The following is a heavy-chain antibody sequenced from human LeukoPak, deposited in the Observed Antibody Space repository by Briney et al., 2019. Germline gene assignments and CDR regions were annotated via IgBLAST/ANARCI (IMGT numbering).Heavy chain of an antibody. V-gene: IGHV3-48*04. D-gene: IGHD4-17*01. J-gene: IGHJ3*02. CDR3: ARDTYGDHRAFDI. Sequence: PGGSLRLSCAASGFTFDDYAMHWVRQAPGKGLEWVSYISSSSSTIYYADSVKGRFTISRDNAKNSLYLQMNSLRAEDTAVYYCARDTYGDHRAFDIWGQGTMVTVSS. CDR1: GFTFDDYA. CDR2: ISSSSSTI.